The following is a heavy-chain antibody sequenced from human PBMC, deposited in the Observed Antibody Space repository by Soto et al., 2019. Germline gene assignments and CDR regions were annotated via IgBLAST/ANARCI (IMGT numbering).Heavy chain of an antibody. V-gene: IGHV4-59*01. Sequence: LSLTCTVSGGSISSYYWSWIRQPPGKGLEWIGYIYYSGSTNYNPSLKSRVTISVDTSKNQFSLKLSSVTAADTAVYYCARVWGGAFDICGQGTMVTVSS. D-gene: IGHD3-10*01. CDR2: IYYSGST. CDR3: ARVWGGAFDI. CDR1: GGSISSYY. J-gene: IGHJ3*02.